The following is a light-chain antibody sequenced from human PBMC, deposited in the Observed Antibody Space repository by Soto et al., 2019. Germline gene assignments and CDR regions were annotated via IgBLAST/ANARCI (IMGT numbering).Light chain of an antibody. J-gene: IGKJ5*01. CDR2: EAS. CDR3: QQRSNWPPIT. CDR1: QSVSSY. V-gene: IGKV3-11*01. Sequence: EIVLTQSPATLSLSPGERATLSCRASQSVSSYLAWYQHKPGQAPRLLIYEASNRATGIPARFSGSGSGTDFTLPISSLEPEDFAVYYCQQRSNWPPITFGQGTRLEIK.